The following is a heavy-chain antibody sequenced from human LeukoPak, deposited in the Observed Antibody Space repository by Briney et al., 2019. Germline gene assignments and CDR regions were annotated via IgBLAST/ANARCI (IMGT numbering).Heavy chain of an antibody. CDR2: INPNSGGT. Sequence: ASVKVSCKASGYTFTGYYMHWVRQAPGQGLEWMGWINPNSGGTNYAQKFQGRVTMTRDTSISTAYMELSRLGSDDTAVYYRARQDDYYDSSGYSNDAFDIWGQGTMVTVSS. V-gene: IGHV1-2*02. CDR1: GYTFTGYY. CDR3: ARQDDYYDSSGYSNDAFDI. D-gene: IGHD3-22*01. J-gene: IGHJ3*02.